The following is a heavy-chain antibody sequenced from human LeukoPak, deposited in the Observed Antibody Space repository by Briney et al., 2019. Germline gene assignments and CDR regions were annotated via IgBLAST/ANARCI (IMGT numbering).Heavy chain of an antibody. CDR1: GGSFSGYY. D-gene: IGHD4-17*01. Sequence: SETLSLTCAVYGGSFSGYYWSWIRQPPGKGLEWIGEINHSGSTNYNPSLKSRATISVDTSKNQFSLKLSSVTAADTAVYYCARAHDYGDYGPPNWFDPWGQGTLVTVSS. V-gene: IGHV4-34*01. CDR3: ARAHDYGDYGPPNWFDP. J-gene: IGHJ5*02. CDR2: INHSGST.